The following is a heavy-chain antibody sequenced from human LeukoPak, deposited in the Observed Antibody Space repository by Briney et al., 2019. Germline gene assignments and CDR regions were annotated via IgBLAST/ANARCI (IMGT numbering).Heavy chain of an antibody. D-gene: IGHD6-19*01. V-gene: IGHV3-23*01. CDR3: AKDARWLAPGTFDI. J-gene: IGHJ3*02. Sequence: GGSLRLSCAASGFTFSTYAMNWVRQASGKGLNWVSGISGSGDSTLYADSVKGRFTISRDNSKKTLYLQMNSLRADDTAVYYCAKDARWLAPGTFDIWGQGTMVTVS. CDR2: ISGSGDST. CDR1: GFTFSTYA.